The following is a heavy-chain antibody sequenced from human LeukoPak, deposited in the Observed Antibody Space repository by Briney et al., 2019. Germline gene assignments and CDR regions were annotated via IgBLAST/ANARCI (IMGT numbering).Heavy chain of an antibody. CDR1: GGSFSGYY. D-gene: IGHD5-24*01. Sequence: PSETLSLTCAVYGGSFSGYYWSWIRQPPGKGLEWIGYIYYSGSTNYNPSLKSRVTISVDTSKNQFSLKLSSVTAADTAVYYCARGVEMATIVFDYWGQGTLVTVSS. CDR2: IYYSGST. J-gene: IGHJ4*02. CDR3: ARGVEMATIVFDY. V-gene: IGHV4-59*01.